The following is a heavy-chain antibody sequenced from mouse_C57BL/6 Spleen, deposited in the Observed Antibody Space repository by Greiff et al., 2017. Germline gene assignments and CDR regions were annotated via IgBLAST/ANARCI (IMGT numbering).Heavy chain of an antibody. V-gene: IGHV1-26*01. CDR1: GYTFTDYY. D-gene: IGHD1-1*02. CDR2: INPNNGGT. J-gene: IGHJ2*01. Sequence: EVQLQQSGPELVKPGASVKISCKASGYTFTDYYMNWVKQSHGKSLEWIGDINPNNGGTSYNQKFKGKATLTVDKSSSTAYMELRSLTSEDSAVYYCARGGVLSYFDYWGQGTTLTVSS. CDR3: ARGGVLSYFDY.